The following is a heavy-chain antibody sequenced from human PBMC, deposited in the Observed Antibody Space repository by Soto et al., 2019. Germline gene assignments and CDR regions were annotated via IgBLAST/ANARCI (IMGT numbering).Heavy chain of an antibody. CDR2: ISGSDGTT. D-gene: IGHD3-10*01. CDR3: AKDFYGRATFDQ. CDR1: GFRIHSYV. V-gene: IGHV3-23*01. J-gene: IGHJ4*02. Sequence: PGGSLRLSCAASGFRIHSYVMTWVRQAPGKGLEWVLVISGSDGTTYYADSVKGRFTISRDISQNTLYLQMNSLRVDDTAVYFCAKDFYGRATFDQWGQGTQVTVSS.